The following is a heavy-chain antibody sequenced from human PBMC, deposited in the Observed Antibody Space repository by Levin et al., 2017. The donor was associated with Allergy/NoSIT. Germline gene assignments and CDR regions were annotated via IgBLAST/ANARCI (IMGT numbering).Heavy chain of an antibody. CDR3: ARGGDPYGMDG. D-gene: IGHD3-16*01. CDR2: IYYSGST. J-gene: IGHJ6*02. V-gene: IGHV4-59*01. CDR1: GGSISSYY. Sequence: GSLRLSCTVSGGSISSYYWSWIRQPPGKGLEWIGYIYYSGSTNYNPSLKSRVTISVDTSKNQFSLKLSSVTAADTAVYYCARGGDPYGMDGWGQGTTVTVSS.